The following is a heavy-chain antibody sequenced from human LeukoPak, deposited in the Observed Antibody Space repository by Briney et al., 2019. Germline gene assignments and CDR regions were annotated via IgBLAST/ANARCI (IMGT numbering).Heavy chain of an antibody. V-gene: IGHV4-34*01. CDR1: GGSFSGYY. CDR2: INHSGST. D-gene: IGHD6-6*01. CDR3: ASEGGSSSLRRFAFDL. J-gene: IGHJ3*01. Sequence: SETLSLTCAVYGGSFSGYYWSWIRQPPGKGLEWIGEINHSGSTNYNPSLKSRVTISVDTSKNQFSLKLSSVTAADTAVYYCASEGGSSSLRRFAFDLWGQGTLVTVSS.